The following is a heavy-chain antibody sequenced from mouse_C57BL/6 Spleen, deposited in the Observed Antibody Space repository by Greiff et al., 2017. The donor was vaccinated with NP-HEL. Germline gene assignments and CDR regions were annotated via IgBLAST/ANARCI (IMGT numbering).Heavy chain of an antibody. V-gene: IGHV1-36*01. Sequence: VQLQQSGPVLVKPGPSVKISCKASGFTFTDYYMHWVKQSHGKSLEWIGLVYPYNGGTSYNQKFKDKATLTVDKSSSTAYMQLSSLTSEDSAVYYCARGVYYGSSYEYYAMDYWGQGTSVTVSS. D-gene: IGHD1-1*01. J-gene: IGHJ4*01. CDR2: VYPYNGGT. CDR1: GFTFTDYY. CDR3: ARGVYYGSSYEYYAMDY.